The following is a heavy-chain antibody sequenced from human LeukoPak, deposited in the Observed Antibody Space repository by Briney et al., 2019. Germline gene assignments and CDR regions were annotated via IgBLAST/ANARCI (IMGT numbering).Heavy chain of an antibody. Sequence: SETLSLTCTVSGGSISSSSYYWSWIRQPPGKGLERLGSIIHRGSTYYSPSFKSRVTISADTSKNQFSLRLPSVTAADTAVYYCAGWSSGSSAYDIWGHGTMVTVSS. J-gene: IGHJ3*02. D-gene: IGHD1-14*01. CDR2: IIHRGST. V-gene: IGHV4-39*01. CDR1: GGSISSSSYY. CDR3: AGWSSGSSAYDI.